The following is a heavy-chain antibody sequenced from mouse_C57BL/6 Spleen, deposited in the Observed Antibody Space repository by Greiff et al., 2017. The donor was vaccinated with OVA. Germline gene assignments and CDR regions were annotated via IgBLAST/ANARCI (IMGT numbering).Heavy chain of an antibody. CDR1: GYTFTSYW. CDR2: IDPNSGGT. Sequence: QVQLQQPGAELVKPGASVKLSCKASGYTFTSYWMHWVKQRPGRGLEWIGRIDPNSGGTKYNEKFKSKATLTVDKPSSTAYMQLSSLTSEDSAVYYGAREKVITTVVAPIDYWGQGTTLTVSS. J-gene: IGHJ2*01. V-gene: IGHV1-72*01. CDR3: AREKVITTVVAPIDY. D-gene: IGHD1-1*01.